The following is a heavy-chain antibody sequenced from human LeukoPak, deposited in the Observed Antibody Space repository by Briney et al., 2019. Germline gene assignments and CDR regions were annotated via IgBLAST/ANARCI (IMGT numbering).Heavy chain of an antibody. CDR3: ARDVGPDSSGWYLGDNWFDP. J-gene: IGHJ5*02. CDR1: GYTFTSYG. D-gene: IGHD6-19*01. V-gene: IGHV1-18*01. Sequence: GASVKVSCKASGYTFTSYGISWVRQAPGQGLGWMGWISAYNGNTNYAQKLQGRVTMTTDTSTSTAYMELRSLRSDDTAVYYCARDVGPDSSGWYLGDNWFDPWGQGTLVTVSS. CDR2: ISAYNGNT.